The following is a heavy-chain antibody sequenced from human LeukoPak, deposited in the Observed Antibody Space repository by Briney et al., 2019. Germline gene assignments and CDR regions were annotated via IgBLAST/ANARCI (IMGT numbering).Heavy chain of an antibody. J-gene: IGHJ4*02. CDR3: AKASQSYSSSWFFDY. D-gene: IGHD6-13*01. V-gene: IGHV1-46*01. CDR1: GYTFTSYY. CDR2: INPSGGST. Sequence: ASVKVSCKASGYTFTSYYMHWVRQAPGQGLEWMGIINPSGGSTSYAQKFQGRVTMTRDMSTSTVYMELSSLRSEDTAVYYCAKASQSYSSSWFFDYWGQGTLVTVSS.